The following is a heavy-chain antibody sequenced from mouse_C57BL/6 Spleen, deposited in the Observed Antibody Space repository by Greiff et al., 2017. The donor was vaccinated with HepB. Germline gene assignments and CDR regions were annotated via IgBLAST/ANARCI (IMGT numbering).Heavy chain of an antibody. V-gene: IGHV14-3*01. CDR2: IDPANGNT. J-gene: IGHJ3*01. Sequence: VHVKQSVAELVRPGASVKLSCTASGFNIKNTYMHWVKQRPEQGLEWIGRIDPANGNTKYAPKFQGKATITADTSSNTAYLQLSSLTSEDTAIYYCARSDDYDGAWFAYWGQGTLVTVSA. CDR1: GFNIKNTY. D-gene: IGHD2-4*01. CDR3: ARSDDYDGAWFAY.